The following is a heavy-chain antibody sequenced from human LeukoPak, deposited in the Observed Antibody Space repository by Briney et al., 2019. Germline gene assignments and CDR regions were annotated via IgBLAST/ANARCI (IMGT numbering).Heavy chain of an antibody. CDR3: AREITTVTKYYYYYGMDV. D-gene: IGHD4-17*01. V-gene: IGHV1-2*02. J-gene: IGHJ6*02. CDR1: GYTFTGYH. Sequence: ASVKVSCKASGYTFTGYHMHWVRQAPGQGLEWMGWINPNSGGTNYAQKFQGRVTMTRDTSISTAYMELSRLRSDDTAVYYCAREITTVTKYYYYYGMDVWGQGTTVTVSS. CDR2: INPNSGGT.